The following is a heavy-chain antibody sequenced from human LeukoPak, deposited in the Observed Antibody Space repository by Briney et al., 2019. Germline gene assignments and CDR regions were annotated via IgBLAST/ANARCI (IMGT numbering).Heavy chain of an antibody. CDR3: ASMRYYYYYMDV. CDR2: IYHSGST. Sequence: PSETLSLTCTVSGYSISSGYYWGWIRQPPGKGLEWIGSIYHSGSTYYNPSLKSRVTISVDTSKNLFSLKLSSVTAADTAVYYCASMRYYYYYMDVWGKGTTVTVSS. V-gene: IGHV4-38-2*02. CDR1: GYSISSGYY. J-gene: IGHJ6*03. D-gene: IGHD3-16*01.